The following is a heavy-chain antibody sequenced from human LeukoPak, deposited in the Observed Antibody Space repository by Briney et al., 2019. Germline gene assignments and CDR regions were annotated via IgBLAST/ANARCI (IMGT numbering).Heavy chain of an antibody. V-gene: IGHV3-21*01. D-gene: IGHD4-17*01. J-gene: IGHJ4*02. Sequence: GGSLRLSCAASGFTFSSYSMNWVRQAPGKGLEWVSSISSSSSYIYYADSVKGRFTISRDNAKNSLYLQMNSLRAEDTAVYYRARERTVTTPYFDYWGQGTLVTVSS. CDR3: ARERTVTTPYFDY. CDR1: GFTFSSYS. CDR2: ISSSSSYI.